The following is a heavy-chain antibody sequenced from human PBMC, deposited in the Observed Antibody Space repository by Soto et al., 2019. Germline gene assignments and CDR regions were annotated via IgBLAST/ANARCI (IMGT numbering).Heavy chain of an antibody. V-gene: IGHV4-39*01. Sequence: SETLSLTCTVSGGSISSSSYYWGWIRQPPGKGLEWIGSIYYSGSTYYNQSLKSRVTISVDTSKNQFSMKLSSVTAADTVVYYCAGGRDYGDSPIDYWGQGTLVTVSS. CDR3: AGGRDYGDSPIDY. D-gene: IGHD4-17*01. CDR2: IYYSGST. CDR1: GGSISSSSYY. J-gene: IGHJ4*02.